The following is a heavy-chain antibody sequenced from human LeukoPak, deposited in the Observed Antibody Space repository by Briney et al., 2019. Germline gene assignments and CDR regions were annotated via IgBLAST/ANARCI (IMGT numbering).Heavy chain of an antibody. CDR3: ARDGIAAAGQYYCYGMDV. CDR1: EFTFSDYY. J-gene: IGHJ6*02. D-gene: IGHD6-13*01. CDR2: ISGSSSHT. V-gene: IGHV3-11*06. Sequence: GGSLRLSCAASEFTFSDYYMTWIRQAPGKGLEWVTYISGSSSHTNYADSVKGRFTISRDNAKNSLYLQMNSLRAEDTAVYYCARDGIAAAGQYYCYGMDVWGQGTTVTVSS.